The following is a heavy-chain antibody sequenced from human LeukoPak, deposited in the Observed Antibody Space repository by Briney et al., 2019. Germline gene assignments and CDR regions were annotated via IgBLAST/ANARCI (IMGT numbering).Heavy chain of an antibody. D-gene: IGHD3-3*01. CDR3: AKVLSAPHYYYYYGMDV. V-gene: IGHV3-23*01. CDR1: GFTFSNYA. Sequence: GGSLRLSCAASGFTFSNYAMSWVRQAPGKGLEWVSTLSGTGGSTYYADSVKGRFTISRDNSKNTLYLQMNSLRAEDTAVYYCAKVLSAPHYYYYYGMDVWGQGTTVTVSS. J-gene: IGHJ6*02. CDR2: LSGTGGST.